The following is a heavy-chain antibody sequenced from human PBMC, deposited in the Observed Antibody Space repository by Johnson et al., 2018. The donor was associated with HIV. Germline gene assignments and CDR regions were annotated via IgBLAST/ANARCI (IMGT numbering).Heavy chain of an antibody. CDR1: GFTFSSYA. CDR3: ARAMYTSGWSYDAFDI. CDR2: ISYDGSNK. D-gene: IGHD6-19*01. V-gene: IGHV3-30-3*01. Sequence: QVQLVESGGGLIQPGRSLRLSCAASGFTFSSYAMHWVRQAPGKGLEWVAVISYDGSNKYYADSVKGRFTISRDNSKNSLYLQMNSLRAEDTAVYYCARAMYTSGWSYDAFDIWGQGTKVTVSS. J-gene: IGHJ3*02.